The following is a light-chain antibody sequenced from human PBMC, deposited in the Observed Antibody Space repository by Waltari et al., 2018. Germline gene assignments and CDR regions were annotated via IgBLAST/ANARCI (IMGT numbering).Light chain of an antibody. CDR1: SSDVGAYDF. CDR2: NVN. V-gene: IGLV2-14*03. J-gene: IGLJ1*01. Sequence: QSALTQPASVSGSPGQSITIPCTGTSSDVGAYDFVSWYQQHPGKAPKLMIYNVNYRPAGVSNSFSGSKSGDAAALTISGLQAEDEADYDCSSFTSGSSFYVCGTGTKVTVL. CDR3: SSFTSGSSFYV.